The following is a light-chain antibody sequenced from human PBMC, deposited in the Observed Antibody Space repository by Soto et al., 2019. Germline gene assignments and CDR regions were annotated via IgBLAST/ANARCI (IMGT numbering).Light chain of an antibody. CDR1: QSLSSY. Sequence: EIVLTQSPGTLSLSPWEVATLSCRASQSLSSYLAWYQQKPGQAPRLLIYDASNRATGIPARFSGSGSGTDFTLTISSLEPEDFAVYYCQQRSNWPLTFGGGTKVDIK. CDR2: DAS. CDR3: QQRSNWPLT. V-gene: IGKV3-11*01. J-gene: IGKJ4*01.